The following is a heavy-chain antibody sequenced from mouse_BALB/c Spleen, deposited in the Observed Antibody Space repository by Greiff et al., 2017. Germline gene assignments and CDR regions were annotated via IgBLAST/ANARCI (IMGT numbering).Heavy chain of an antibody. CDR2: IYPYNGGT. V-gene: IGHV1S29*02. D-gene: IGHD2-4*01. CDR1: GYTFTDYN. Sequence: EVQLQQSGPELVKPGASVKISCKASGYTFTDYNMHWVKQSHGKSLEWIGYIYPYNGGTGYNQKFKSKATLTVDNSSSTAYMELRSLTSEDSAVYYCASSPSTMITTFDYWGQGTTLTVSS. J-gene: IGHJ2*01. CDR3: ASSPSTMITTFDY.